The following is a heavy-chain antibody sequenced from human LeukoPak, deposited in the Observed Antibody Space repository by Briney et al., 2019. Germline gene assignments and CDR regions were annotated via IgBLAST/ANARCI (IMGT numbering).Heavy chain of an antibody. J-gene: IGHJ4*02. V-gene: IGHV3-64*01. CDR3: ARVIGGYSYGPFDY. CDR1: GFTFSRYA. D-gene: IGHD5-18*01. CDR2: VSSNVGSK. Sequence: GGSLRLFCAASGFTFSRYAMHWVRQAPGKGLEYVSAVSSNVGSKYYANSVKGRLTISRDNCKNALYLQMGSLRHEDMAVYYCARVIGGYSYGPFDYWGQGSLVTDPS.